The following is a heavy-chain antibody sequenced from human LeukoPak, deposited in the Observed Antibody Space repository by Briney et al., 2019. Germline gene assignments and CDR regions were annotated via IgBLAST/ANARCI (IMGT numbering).Heavy chain of an antibody. CDR1: GYTFTGYY. CDR3: ARESIVRYFDWLLTRRDAFDI. D-gene: IGHD3-9*01. Sequence: GAPVKVSCKASGYTFTGYYMHWVRQAPGQGLEWMGWINPNSGGTNYAQKFQGRVTMTRDTSISTAYMELSRLRSDDTAVYYCARESIVRYFDWLLTRRDAFDIWGQGTMVTVSS. CDR2: INPNSGGT. V-gene: IGHV1-2*02. J-gene: IGHJ3*02.